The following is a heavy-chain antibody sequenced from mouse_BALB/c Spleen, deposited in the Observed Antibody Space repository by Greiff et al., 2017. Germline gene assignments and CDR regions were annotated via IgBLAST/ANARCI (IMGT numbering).Heavy chain of an antibody. V-gene: IGHV1-5*01. Sequence: VQLQQSGTVLARPGASVKMSCKASGYSFTSYWMHWVKQRPGQGLEWIGAIYPGNSDTSYNQKFKGKAKLTAVTSASTAYMELSSLTNEDSAVYYCTNARYYYAMDYWGQGTSVTVSS. CDR1: GYSFTSYW. CDR2: IYPGNSDT. CDR3: TNARYYYAMDY. D-gene: IGHD3-1*01. J-gene: IGHJ4*01.